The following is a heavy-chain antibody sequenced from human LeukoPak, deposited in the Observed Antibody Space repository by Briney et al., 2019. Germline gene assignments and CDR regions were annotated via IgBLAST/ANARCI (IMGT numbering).Heavy chain of an antibody. Sequence: GGSLRLSCAASGFTFSSYWMHWVRQAPGKGLVRVSRINSDGSSTSYADSVKGRFTISRDNAKNTLYLQMNSLRAEDTAVYYCARDVDTAMARPGYFDYWGQGTLVTVSS. V-gene: IGHV3-74*01. D-gene: IGHD5-18*01. CDR2: INSDGSST. J-gene: IGHJ4*02. CDR1: GFTFSSYW. CDR3: ARDVDTAMARPGYFDY.